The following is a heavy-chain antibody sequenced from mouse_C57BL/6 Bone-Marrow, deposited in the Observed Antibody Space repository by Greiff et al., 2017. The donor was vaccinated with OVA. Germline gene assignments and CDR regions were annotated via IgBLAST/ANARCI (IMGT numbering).Heavy chain of an antibody. CDR2: IDPSDSET. D-gene: IGHD1-1*01. Sequence: QVQLQQPGAELVKPGASVKLSCKASGYTFTSYWMHWVKQRPIQGLEWIGNIDPSDSETHYNQKFKDKATLTVDKSSSTAYMQLSSLTSEDSAVYYCARSCGSRNYFDYWGQGTTLTVSS. CDR3: ARSCGSRNYFDY. CDR1: GYTFTSYW. V-gene: IGHV1-52*01. J-gene: IGHJ2*01.